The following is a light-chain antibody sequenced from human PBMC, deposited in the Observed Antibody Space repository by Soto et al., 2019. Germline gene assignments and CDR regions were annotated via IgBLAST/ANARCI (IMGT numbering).Light chain of an antibody. Sequence: QSVLTQPASVSGSPGQSITISCTGTSSDVGGYNYVSWYQQHPGKAPKLMIYDVSNRPSGVSNRFSGSKSGNTASLTISGLQAEDEADYYCSSYTSSRDVFGTGTNVTVL. CDR2: DVS. V-gene: IGLV2-14*01. CDR3: SSYTSSRDV. CDR1: SSDVGGYNY. J-gene: IGLJ1*01.